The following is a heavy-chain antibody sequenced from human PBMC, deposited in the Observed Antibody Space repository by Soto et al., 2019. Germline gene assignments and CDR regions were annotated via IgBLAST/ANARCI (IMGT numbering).Heavy chain of an antibody. CDR1: GLTFSSYA. J-gene: IGHJ4*02. D-gene: IGHD3-16*01. CDR2: ISGSGSGT. CDR3: AKGRGGYFYY. V-gene: IGHV3-23*01. Sequence: EVQLLESGGGLEQAGGSLRLSCAASGLTFSSYAMSWVRQAPGKGLEWVSTISGSGSGTYYADSVKGRFTISRDNSKNTLYLQMNSLRAEDTAVYYCAKGRGGYFYYWGQGTLVTVSS.